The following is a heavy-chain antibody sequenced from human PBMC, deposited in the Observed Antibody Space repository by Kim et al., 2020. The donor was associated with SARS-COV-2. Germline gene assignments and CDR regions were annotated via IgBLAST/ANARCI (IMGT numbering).Heavy chain of an antibody. CDR3: ARVPGGYCSSTSCYEGPYYFDY. V-gene: IGHV1-69*13. CDR1: GGTFSSYA. D-gene: IGHD2-2*01. CDR2: IIPIFGTA. J-gene: IGHJ4*02. Sequence: SVKVSCKASGGTFSSYAISWVRQAPGQGLEWMGGIIPIFGTANYAQKFQGRVTITADESTSTAYMELSSLRSEDTAVYYCARVPGGYCSSTSCYEGPYYFDYWGQGTLVTVSS.